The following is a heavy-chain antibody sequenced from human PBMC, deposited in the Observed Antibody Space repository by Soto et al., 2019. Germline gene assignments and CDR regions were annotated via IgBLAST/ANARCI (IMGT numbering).Heavy chain of an antibody. Sequence: GGSLRLSCAASGFTFSSYWMSWVRQAPGKGLEWVANIKQDGSEKYYVDSVKGRFTISRDNAKNSLYLQMNSLRAEDTAVYYCARVGRITIFGVVIDVFRYWGQGTLDTVSS. V-gene: IGHV3-7*01. CDR3: ARVGRITIFGVVIDVFRY. J-gene: IGHJ4*02. CDR2: IKQDGSEK. CDR1: GFTFSSYW. D-gene: IGHD3-3*01.